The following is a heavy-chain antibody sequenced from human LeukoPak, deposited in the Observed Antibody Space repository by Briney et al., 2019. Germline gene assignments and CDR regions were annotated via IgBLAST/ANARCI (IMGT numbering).Heavy chain of an antibody. Sequence: GESLKISCKDVGNTFGTYWVGWVRQMPGKGLEYMGIIFPRTSEVRYGPAFQGQVTISADKSLSTAYLQWTGLKALDTAMYYCARHTGRPQAGWFDPWGQGTLVTVSA. CDR2: IFPRTSEV. CDR1: GNTFGTYW. V-gene: IGHV5-51*01. D-gene: IGHD3-10*01. J-gene: IGHJ5*02. CDR3: ARHTGRPQAGWFDP.